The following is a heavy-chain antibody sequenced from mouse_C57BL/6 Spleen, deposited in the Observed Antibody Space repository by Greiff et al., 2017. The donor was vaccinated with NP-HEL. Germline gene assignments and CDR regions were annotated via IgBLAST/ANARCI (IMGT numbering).Heavy chain of an antibody. CDR1: GYTFTSYW. V-gene: IGHV1-69*01. Sequence: QVQLKQPGAELVMPGASVKLSCKASGYTFTSYWMHWVKQRPGQGLEWIGEIDPSDSYTNYNQKFKGKSTLTVDKSSSTAYMQLSSLTSEDSAVYYCARGNWEGFAYWGQGTLVTVSA. D-gene: IGHD4-1*01. CDR2: IDPSDSYT. CDR3: ARGNWEGFAY. J-gene: IGHJ3*01.